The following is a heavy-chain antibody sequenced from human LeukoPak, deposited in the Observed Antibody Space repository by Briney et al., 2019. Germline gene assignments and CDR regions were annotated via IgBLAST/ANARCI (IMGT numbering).Heavy chain of an antibody. CDR3: ARGSTLIRGFDY. Sequence: PSETLSLTCTVSGGSISSSSAYWGWIRQPPGKGLEWIGSIYYSKNTYYNPSLKSRVTISVDTSKNQFSLKLSSVTAADTAVYYCARGSTLIRGFDYWGQGTLVTVSS. V-gene: IGHV4-39*07. CDR1: GGSISSSSAY. J-gene: IGHJ4*02. CDR2: IYYSKNT. D-gene: IGHD3-10*01.